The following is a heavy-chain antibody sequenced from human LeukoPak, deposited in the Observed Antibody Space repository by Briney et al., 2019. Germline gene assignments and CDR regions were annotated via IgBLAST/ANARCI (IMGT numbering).Heavy chain of an antibody. D-gene: IGHD6-19*01. V-gene: IGHV3-33*01. J-gene: IGHJ5*02. CDR2: IWRGGNYK. CDR3: VTDPPDSGWAFWS. Sequence: PGTSLRLSCSASGFTFRMHAMHWVRQAPGKGLEWVAMIWRGGNYKFHVDSVQVRFAISRDDSRNTVFLQMDSLREEDTAVYYCVTDPPDSGWAFWSWGQGALVTVSS. CDR1: GFTFRMHA.